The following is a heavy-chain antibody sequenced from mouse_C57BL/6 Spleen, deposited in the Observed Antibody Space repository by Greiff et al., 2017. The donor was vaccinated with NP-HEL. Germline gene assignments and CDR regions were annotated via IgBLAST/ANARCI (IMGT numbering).Heavy chain of an antibody. Sequence: QVQLQQPGAELVKPGASVKLSCKASGYTFPSYWMQWVKQRPGQGLEWIGEIDPSDSYTNYNQKFKGKATLTVDTSSSTAYMQLSSLTSEDSAVYYGARGDYGNWYFDVWGTGTTVTVSS. J-gene: IGHJ1*03. D-gene: IGHD2-1*01. CDR1: GYTFPSYW. CDR2: IDPSDSYT. CDR3: ARGDYGNWYFDV. V-gene: IGHV1-50*01.